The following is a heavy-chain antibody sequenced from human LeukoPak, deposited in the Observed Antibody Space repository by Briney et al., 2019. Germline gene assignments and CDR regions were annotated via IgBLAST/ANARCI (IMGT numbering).Heavy chain of an antibody. CDR1: GDSITGYY. D-gene: IGHD1-26*01. V-gene: IGHV4-59*01. CDR3: ARDQIVVAGNWFDP. Sequence: SETLSLTCTVSGDSITGYYWSWIRQPPGKGLEWIGDIYYSGNTNYNPSLKSRVTISIDTSKNQFSLNLRSVTTADTAVYYCARDQIVVAGNWFDPWGQGTPVTVSS. CDR2: IYYSGNT. J-gene: IGHJ5*02.